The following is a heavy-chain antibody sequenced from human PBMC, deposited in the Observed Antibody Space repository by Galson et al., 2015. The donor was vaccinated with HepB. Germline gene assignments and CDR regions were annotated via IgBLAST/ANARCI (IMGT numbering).Heavy chain of an antibody. D-gene: IGHD3-10*01. CDR2: INPSGGST. CDR3: ATVPRGSGSYYSRFDP. Sequence: SVKVSCKASGYTFTSYYMHWVRQAPGQGLEWMGIINPSGGSTSYAQKFQGRVTMTRDTSTSTVYMELSSLRSEDTAVYYCATVPRGSGSYYSRFDPWGQGTLVTVSS. CDR1: GYTFTSYY. J-gene: IGHJ5*02. V-gene: IGHV1-46*01.